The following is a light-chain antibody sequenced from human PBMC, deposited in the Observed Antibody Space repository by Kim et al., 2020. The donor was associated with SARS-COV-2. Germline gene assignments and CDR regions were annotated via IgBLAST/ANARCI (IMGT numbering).Light chain of an antibody. CDR1: QGIAKY. CDR2: AAS. J-gene: IGKJ1*01. V-gene: IGKV1-16*01. Sequence: AAVGDRVTITCRASQGIAKYLAWFQQKPWKAPKSLIYAASTLQSGVPSRFSGSGSRTDFTLTINSLQPEDVGTYDRQQYNTYPWTFGQGTQVEIK. CDR3: QQYNTYPWT.